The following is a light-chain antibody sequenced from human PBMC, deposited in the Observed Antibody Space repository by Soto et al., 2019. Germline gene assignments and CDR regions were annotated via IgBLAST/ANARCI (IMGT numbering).Light chain of an antibody. J-gene: IGLJ3*02. CDR2: RNN. V-gene: IGLV1-47*01. CDR1: SSNIGSNY. Sequence: QSVLTQPPSASGTPGQRVTISCSGSSSNIGSNYVYWYQQLPGTAPKLLIDRNNQRPSGVPDRFSGSKSGTSASLAISGLRSEDEADYYCAAWDDSLSGLWVFGGGTKVTVL. CDR3: AAWDDSLSGLWV.